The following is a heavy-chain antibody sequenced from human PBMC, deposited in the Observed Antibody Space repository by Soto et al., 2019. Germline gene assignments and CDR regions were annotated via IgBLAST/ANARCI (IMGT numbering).Heavy chain of an antibody. J-gene: IGHJ6*03. V-gene: IGHV4-39*01. CDR2: IYYSGST. D-gene: IGHD6-19*01. CDR1: GGSISSISYY. CDR3: ARDREVEVPGTDGNSHYYYMDL. Sequence: SETLSLTCTVSGGSISSISYYWGWIRQPPGKGLEWIGSIYYSGSTYYNPSLKSRVTISVDTSKNQFSLKLSSVTAADTAVYYCARDREVEVPGTDGNSHYYYMDLWGRGTTVTVSS.